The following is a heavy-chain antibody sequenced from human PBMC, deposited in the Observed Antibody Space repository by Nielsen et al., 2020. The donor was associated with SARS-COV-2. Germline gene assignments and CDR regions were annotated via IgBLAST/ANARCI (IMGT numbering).Heavy chain of an antibody. CDR2: MFNGGST. D-gene: IGHD3-22*01. CDR3: ARFYYYDSTTYYYSFDI. Sequence: ETLSLTCIVSGGSISTGSYYWTWIRQPPGKGLEWIGYMFNGGSTNYNPSLKSRVSISVDTSKNQFSLKLTSMTPADTAVYYCARFYYYDSTTYYYSFDIWGQGILVTVSS. CDR1: GGSISTGSYY. V-gene: IGHV4-61*01. J-gene: IGHJ4*02.